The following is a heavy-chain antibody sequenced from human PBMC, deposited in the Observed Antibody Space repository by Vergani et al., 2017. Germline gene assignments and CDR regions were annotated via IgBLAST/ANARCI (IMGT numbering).Heavy chain of an antibody. CDR3: ARHTTYTDS. V-gene: IGHV5-51*01. J-gene: IGHJ4*02. CDR2: IYPADSDT. D-gene: IGHD1-1*01. Sequence: EVELVQSGPEMRKPGESLKISCKGSEYSFGNYWIGWVLQMPGKGLEWMGIIYPADSDTRYSPSFQGQVTISADKSISTAFLQWDSLKASDTALYYCARHTTYTDSWGQGTLVTV. CDR1: EYSFGNYW.